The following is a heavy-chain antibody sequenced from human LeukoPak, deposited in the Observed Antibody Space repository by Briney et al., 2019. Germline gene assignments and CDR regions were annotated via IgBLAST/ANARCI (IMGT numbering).Heavy chain of an antibody. CDR3: ARSTRGGVDTAMGRSGY. D-gene: IGHD5-18*01. J-gene: IGHJ4*02. Sequence: PSETLSLTCTVSGGSISSSSYYWGWIRQPPGKGLEWIGSIYYSGSTYYNPSLKSRVTISVDTSKNQFSLKLSSVTAADTAVYYCARSTRGGVDTAMGRSGYWGQGTLVTVSS. V-gene: IGHV4-39*07. CDR2: IYYSGST. CDR1: GGSISSSSYY.